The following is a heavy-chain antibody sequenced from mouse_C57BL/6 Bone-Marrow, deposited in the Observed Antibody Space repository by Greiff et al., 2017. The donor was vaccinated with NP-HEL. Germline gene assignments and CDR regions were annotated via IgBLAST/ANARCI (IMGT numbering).Heavy chain of an antibody. CDR1: GFTFSNYW. V-gene: IGHV6-3*01. CDR3: TLGGMDY. D-gene: IGHD4-1*01. Sequence: EVQVVESGGGLVQPGGSMKLSCVASGFTFSNYWMNWVRQSPEKGLEWVAQIRLKSDNYATHYAESVKGRFTISRDDSKSSVYLQMNNLRAEDTGIYDCTLGGMDYWGQGTSVTVSS. CDR2: IRLKSDNYAT. J-gene: IGHJ4*01.